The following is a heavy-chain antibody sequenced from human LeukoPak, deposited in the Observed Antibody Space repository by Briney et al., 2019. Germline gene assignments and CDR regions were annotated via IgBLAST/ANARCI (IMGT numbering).Heavy chain of an antibody. Sequence: SVKVSCKASGGTFSSYAIGWVRQAPGQGLEWMGRIIPIFGTANYAQKFQGRVTITTDESTSTAYMELSSLRSEDTAVYYCAREGGIPRRDGYNFDYWGQGTLVTVSS. J-gene: IGHJ4*02. CDR1: GGTFSSYA. V-gene: IGHV1-69*05. CDR3: AREGGIPRRDGYNFDY. CDR2: IIPIFGTA. D-gene: IGHD5-24*01.